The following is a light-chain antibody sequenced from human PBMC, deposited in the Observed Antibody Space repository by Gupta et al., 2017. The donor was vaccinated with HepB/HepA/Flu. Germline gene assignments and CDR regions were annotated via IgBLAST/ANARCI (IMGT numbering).Light chain of an antibody. J-gene: IGLJ3*02. CDR3: AAWDDSLNGWV. V-gene: IGLV1-44*01. CDR2: SNN. CDR1: SSNIGGNT. Sequence: QSVLTQPPSASGTPGQRVTVSCSGGSSNIGGNTVNWYQQLPGTAHKLLIYSNNQRPSGVPDRFSGSKSGTSASLSISGLLSEDEADYSCAAWDDSLNGWVFGGGTKLTVL.